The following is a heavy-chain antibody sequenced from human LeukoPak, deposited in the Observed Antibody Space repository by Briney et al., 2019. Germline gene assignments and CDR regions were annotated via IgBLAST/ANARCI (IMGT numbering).Heavy chain of an antibody. CDR1: GLTFSSDW. Sequence: GGSLRLSCAASGLTFSSDWMHCGRQAPGRGRGWGSHINSDGMSTTYADSVKGRFTISRDNAKNTLYLQMNSLRAEDTAVYYCARDGSSGQFDFWGQGTLVTVSS. V-gene: IGHV3-74*01. CDR2: INSDGMST. CDR3: ARDGSSGQFDF. J-gene: IGHJ4*02. D-gene: IGHD6-19*01.